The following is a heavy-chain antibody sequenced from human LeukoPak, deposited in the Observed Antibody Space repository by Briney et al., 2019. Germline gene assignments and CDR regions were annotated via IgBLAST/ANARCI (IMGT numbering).Heavy chain of an antibody. CDR3: ARGSDFWSGYYRYYFDY. Sequence: PSETLSLTCAVYGGSFSGYYWSWIRQPPGKGLEWIGEINHSGSTNYNPSLKSRVTISVDMSKNQFSLKLSSVTAADTAVYYCARGSDFWSGYYRYYFDYWGQGTLVTVSS. V-gene: IGHV4-34*01. D-gene: IGHD3-3*01. CDR1: GGSFSGYY. J-gene: IGHJ4*02. CDR2: INHSGST.